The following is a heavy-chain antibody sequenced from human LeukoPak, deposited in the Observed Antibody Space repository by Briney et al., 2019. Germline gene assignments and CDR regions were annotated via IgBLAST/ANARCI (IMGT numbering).Heavy chain of an antibody. Sequence: SETLSLTCTVSGGSISSYYWSRIRQPAGKGLEWIGRIYTSGSTNYNPSLKSRVTMSVDTSKNQFSLKLSSVTAADTAVYYCARDRIRGVYFDYWGQGTLVTVSS. CDR2: IYTSGST. CDR3: ARDRIRGVYFDY. CDR1: GGSISSYY. V-gene: IGHV4-4*07. J-gene: IGHJ4*02. D-gene: IGHD3-10*01.